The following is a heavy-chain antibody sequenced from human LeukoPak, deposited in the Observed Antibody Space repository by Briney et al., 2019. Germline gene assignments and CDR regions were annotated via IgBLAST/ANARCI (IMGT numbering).Heavy chain of an antibody. J-gene: IGHJ6*03. CDR2: IKQDGSEK. D-gene: IGHD6-6*01. CDR1: GFIFSDHY. Sequence: GGPLRLSCAASGFIFSDHYMGWVRQVPGKGLEWVANIKQDGSEKYYVDSVKGRFTISRDNAKNSLYLQMNSLRAEDTAVYYCARADSSIAARLSRSSIFNYYYYMDVWGKGTTVTVSS. CDR3: ARADSSIAARLSRSSIFNYYYYMDV. V-gene: IGHV3-7*01.